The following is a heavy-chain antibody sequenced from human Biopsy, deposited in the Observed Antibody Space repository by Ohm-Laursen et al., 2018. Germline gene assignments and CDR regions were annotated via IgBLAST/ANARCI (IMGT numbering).Heavy chain of an antibody. CDR2: INTDGSST. J-gene: IGHJ4*02. CDR1: GFGVNTYG. D-gene: IGHD3-10*01. Sequence: SLRLSCAASGFGVNTYGMHWVRQGPGKGLVWVSRINTDGSSTNYADAVKGRFTISRDNAKNTVFLQMNSLRAEDTAVYYCTRAEAGSGSLLYFDYWGQGTLVTVSS. V-gene: IGHV3-74*01. CDR3: TRAEAGSGSLLYFDY.